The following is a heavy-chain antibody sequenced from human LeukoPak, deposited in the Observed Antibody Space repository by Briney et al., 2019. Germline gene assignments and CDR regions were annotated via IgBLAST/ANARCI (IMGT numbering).Heavy chain of an antibody. D-gene: IGHD3-22*01. CDR3: ATDRQDSSGYFPEN. Sequence: ASVKVSCKVSGYTFTDYYMHWVQQAPGKGLEWMGLVDPEDGETIYAEKFQGRVTITADTSTDAAYMELSSLRSEDTAVYYCATDRQDSSGYFPENWGQGTLVTVSS. CDR1: GYTFTDYY. J-gene: IGHJ4*02. CDR2: VDPEDGET. V-gene: IGHV1-69-2*01.